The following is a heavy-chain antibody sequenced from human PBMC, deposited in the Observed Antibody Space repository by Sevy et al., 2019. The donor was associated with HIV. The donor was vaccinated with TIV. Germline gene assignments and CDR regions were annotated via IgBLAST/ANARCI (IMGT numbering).Heavy chain of an antibody. D-gene: IGHD3-10*01. CDR1: GFTFSSYG. CDR3: AKDLGVITTLVRSAYYYYGMDV. CDR2: ISYDGSNK. J-gene: IGHJ6*02. V-gene: IGHV3-30*18. Sequence: GGSLRLSCAASGFTFSSYGMHWVRQAPGKGLEWVAVISYDGSNKYYADSVKGRFTISRDNSKNTLYLQMNSLRAEDTAVYYCAKDLGVITTLVRSAYYYYGMDVWGQGTTVTVSS.